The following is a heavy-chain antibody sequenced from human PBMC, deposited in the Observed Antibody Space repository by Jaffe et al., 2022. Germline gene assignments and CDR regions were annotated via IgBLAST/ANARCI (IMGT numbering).Heavy chain of an antibody. CDR3: ARCVSGYNAFDY. J-gene: IGHJ4*02. CDR2: TRNKANGYTT. D-gene: IGHD5-12*01. Sequence: EVQLVASGGGLVQPGGSLRLSCAASGFMSSDHYMDWVRQAPGKGLEWVGRTRNKANGYTTEYAASVKGRFTIARDDSKNSLYLQMNSLKSEDTAVYYCARCVSGYNAFDYWGQGTLVTVSS. CDR1: GFMSSDHY. V-gene: IGHV3-72*01.